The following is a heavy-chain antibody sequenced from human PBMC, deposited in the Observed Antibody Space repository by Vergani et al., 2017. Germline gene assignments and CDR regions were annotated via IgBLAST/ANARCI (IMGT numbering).Heavy chain of an antibody. CDR1: GFTFSSYG. CDR3: ARVAPSRGYYGSGSDYMDV. V-gene: IGHV3-30*03. J-gene: IGHJ6*03. CDR2: ISYDGSNK. D-gene: IGHD3-10*01. Sequence: QVQLVESGGGVVQPGRSLRLSCAASGFTFSSYGMHWVRQAPGKGLEWVAVISYDGSNKYYADSVKGRFTISRDNSKNTLYLQMNSLRAEDTAVYYCARVAPSRGYYGSGSDYMDVWGKGTTVTVSS.